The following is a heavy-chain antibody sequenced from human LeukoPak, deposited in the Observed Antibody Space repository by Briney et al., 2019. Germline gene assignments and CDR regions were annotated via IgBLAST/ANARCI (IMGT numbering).Heavy chain of an antibody. CDR2: IYTSGST. J-gene: IGHJ4*02. CDR3: ARGGGGYDILTDDY. Sequence: SETLSLTCTVSGGSISSYYWSWIRQPAGKGLEWIGRIYTSGSTNYNPSLKSRVTISVDTSKNQFSLKLSSVTAADTAVYYCARGGGGYDILTDDYWGQGTLVTVSS. D-gene: IGHD3-9*01. V-gene: IGHV4-4*07. CDR1: GGSISSYY.